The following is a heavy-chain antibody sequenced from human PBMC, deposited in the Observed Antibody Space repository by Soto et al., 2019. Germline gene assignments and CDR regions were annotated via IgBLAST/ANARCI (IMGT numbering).Heavy chain of an antibody. D-gene: IGHD7-27*01. V-gene: IGHV1-3*01. J-gene: IGHJ4*02. Sequence: ASVEVSCKASVYAIRMYAMHWVRPAPGQSLEWMGWINAGYGNTKSSQKFQDRVTISRDTSASTAYMELTSLRSEDTAVYYCARDTGDGTLDFCGQGTLVTVSS. CDR3: ARDTGDGTLDF. CDR2: INAGYGNT. CDR1: VYAIRMYA.